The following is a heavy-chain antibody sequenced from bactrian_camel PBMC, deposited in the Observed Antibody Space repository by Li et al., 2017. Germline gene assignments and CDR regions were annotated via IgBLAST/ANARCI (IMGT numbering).Heavy chain of an antibody. D-gene: IGHD3*01. Sequence: VQLVESGGGLVQAGESLTLSCSISGYTYSSYCMGRWRQFPGKTRWEREVVATIDSGALTQYADSVKGRFTISRDNAKNTVYLEMNSLKTEDTAMYYCTKDRSYGTRNWVQSTRGQGTQVTVS. J-gene: IGHJ4*01. V-gene: IGHV3S53*01. CDR2: IDSGALT. CDR1: GYTYSSYC. CDR3: TKDRSYGTRNWVQST.